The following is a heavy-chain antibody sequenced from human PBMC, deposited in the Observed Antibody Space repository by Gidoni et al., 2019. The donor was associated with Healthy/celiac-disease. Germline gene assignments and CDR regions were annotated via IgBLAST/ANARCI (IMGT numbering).Heavy chain of an antibody. V-gene: IGHV3-21*01. CDR3: AIHTDFDY. Sequence: EVQLVESGGGLVKPGGSLRLSGAASGFTFSSYSRNWVRQAPGKGLEWVSSISSSSSYIYYADSVKGRFTISRDNAKNSLYLQMNSLRAEDTAVYYCAIHTDFDYWGQGTLVTVSS. J-gene: IGHJ4*02. D-gene: IGHD4-17*01. CDR1: GFTFSSYS. CDR2: ISSSSSYI.